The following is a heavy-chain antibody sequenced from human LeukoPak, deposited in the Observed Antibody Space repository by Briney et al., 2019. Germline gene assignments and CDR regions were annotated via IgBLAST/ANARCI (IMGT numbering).Heavy chain of an antibody. D-gene: IGHD3-10*01. CDR3: AKDLKIRDLWFGELPQL. J-gene: IGHJ4*02. Sequence: GGSLRLSCAAYGFTFSSYGVHWVRQAPGKGLEWVAFIRYDGSNKYYADSVKGRFTISRDNSKNTLYLQMNSLRAEDTAVYYCAKDLKIRDLWFGELPQLWGQGTLVTVSS. V-gene: IGHV3-30*02. CDR1: GFTFSSYG. CDR2: IRYDGSNK.